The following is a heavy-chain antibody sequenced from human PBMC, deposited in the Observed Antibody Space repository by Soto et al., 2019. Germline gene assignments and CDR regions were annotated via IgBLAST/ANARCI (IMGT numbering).Heavy chain of an antibody. V-gene: IGHV4-39*01. CDR3: SIGFSSAWIDS. Sequence: SETLSLTCTVSGGSISNHHYYWGWVRQPPGKGLEWIGSIYSGGNTYFNPSLKSRVSISIDSSENQFSLKLSSVTASDMAVYYCSIGFSSAWIDSWGLGTLVTVSS. CDR2: IYSGGNT. J-gene: IGHJ4*02. D-gene: IGHD6-13*01. CDR1: GGSISNHHYY.